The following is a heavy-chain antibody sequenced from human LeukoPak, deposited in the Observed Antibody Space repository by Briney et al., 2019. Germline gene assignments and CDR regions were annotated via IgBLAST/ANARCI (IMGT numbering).Heavy chain of an antibody. J-gene: IGHJ4*02. V-gene: IGHV4-34*01. CDR3: ARDRNSNLRLGF. Sequence: SETLSLTCAVYGGSFSGYYWSWIRQPPGKGLEWIGEINHSGSTNYNPSLKSRVTISVDTSKNQFSLKLSSVTAADTAVYYCARDRNSNLRLGFWGQGALVTVSS. CDR1: GGSFSGYY. D-gene: IGHD5-12*01. CDR2: INHSGST.